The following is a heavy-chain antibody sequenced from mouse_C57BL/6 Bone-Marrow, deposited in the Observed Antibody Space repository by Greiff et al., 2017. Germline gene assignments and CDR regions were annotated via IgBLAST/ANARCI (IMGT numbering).Heavy chain of an antibody. J-gene: IGHJ2*01. CDR3: ARDYYGSSWYFDY. D-gene: IGHD1-1*01. Sequence: EVQLQQSGPELVMPGASVKISCKASGYTFTDYYMNWVKQSHGKSLEWIGDINPNNGGTSYNQKLKGKATLTVDKSSSTAYMELRSLTSEDSAVYYCARDYYGSSWYFDYWGQGTILTVSS. V-gene: IGHV1-26*01. CDR2: INPNNGGT. CDR1: GYTFTDYY.